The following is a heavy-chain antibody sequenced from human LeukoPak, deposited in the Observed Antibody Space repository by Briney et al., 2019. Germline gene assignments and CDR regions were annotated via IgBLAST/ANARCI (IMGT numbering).Heavy chain of an antibody. CDR1: GGSISSSSYY. J-gene: IGHJ4*02. Sequence: ASETLSLTCTVSGGSISSSSYYWGWIRQPPGKGLGRIGSIYYSGSTYYNPSLKGRVTISVDTSTNQFSRNIRSATAAATSVCDCARQSRSSSYPRYFDYWGQGTLVTVSS. D-gene: IGHD3-22*01. CDR3: ARQSRSSSYPRYFDY. CDR2: IYYSGST. V-gene: IGHV4-39*01.